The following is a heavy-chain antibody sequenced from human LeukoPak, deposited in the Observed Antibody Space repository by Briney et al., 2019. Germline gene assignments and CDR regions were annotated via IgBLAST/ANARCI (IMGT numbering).Heavy chain of an antibody. J-gene: IGHJ6*02. D-gene: IGHD4-23*01. CDR3: ASIETVVGYYYYYGMDV. CDR1: GYTFTGYY. V-gene: IGHV1-2*02. Sequence: ASVKVSCKASGYTFTGYYMHWVRQAPGQGLEWMGWINPNSGGTNYAQKFQGRVTMTRDTSISTAYMELSRLRSDDTAVYYCASIETVVGYYYYYGMDVWGQGTTVTVSS. CDR2: INPNSGGT.